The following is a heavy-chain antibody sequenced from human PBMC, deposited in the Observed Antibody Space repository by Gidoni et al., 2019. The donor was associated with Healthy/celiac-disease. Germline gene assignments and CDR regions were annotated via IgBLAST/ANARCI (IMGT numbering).Heavy chain of an antibody. CDR3: ARETHYYDSSGYYLDY. CDR2: INHSGST. D-gene: IGHD3-22*01. CDR1: GGSFSGYY. V-gene: IGHV4-34*01. J-gene: IGHJ4*02. Sequence: QVQLQQWGAGLLKPSETLSLTCAVYGGSFSGYYWSWIRQPPGKGLEWIGEINHSGSTNYNPSLKSRVTISVDTSKNQFSLKLSSVTAADTAVYYCARETHYYDSSGYYLDYWGQGTLVTVSS.